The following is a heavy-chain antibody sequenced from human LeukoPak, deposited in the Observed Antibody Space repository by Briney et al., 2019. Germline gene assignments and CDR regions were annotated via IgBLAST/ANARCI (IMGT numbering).Heavy chain of an antibody. CDR1: GGSFSGYY. V-gene: IGHV4-34*01. CDR3: ARGASFYCSSTSCYAHPPGYYYYMDV. J-gene: IGHJ6*03. D-gene: IGHD2-2*01. CDR2: INHSGST. Sequence: SETLSLPCAVYGGSFSGYYWSWIRQPPGKGLEWIGEINHSGSTNYNPSLKSRVTISVDTSKNQFSLKLSSVTAADTAVYYCARGASFYCSSTSCYAHPPGYYYYMDVWGKGTTVTVSS.